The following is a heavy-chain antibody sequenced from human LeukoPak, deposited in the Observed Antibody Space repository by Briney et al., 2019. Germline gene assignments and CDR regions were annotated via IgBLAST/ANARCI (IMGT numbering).Heavy chain of an antibody. D-gene: IGHD6-6*01. Sequence: KTSETLSLTCAVYGGSFSGYYWSWIRQPPGKGLEWIGEINHSGSTNYNPSLKSRVTISVGTSKNQFSLKLSSVTAADTAVYYCARGTAARPLGSNWSDPGGQGTL. V-gene: IGHV4-34*01. CDR3: ARGTAARPLGSNWSDP. CDR1: GGSFSGYY. CDR2: INHSGST. J-gene: IGHJ5*02.